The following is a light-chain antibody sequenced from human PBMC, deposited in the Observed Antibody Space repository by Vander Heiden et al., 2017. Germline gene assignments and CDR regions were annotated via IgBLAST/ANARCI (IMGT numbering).Light chain of an antibody. CDR2: GAS. CDR1: QSITTS. J-gene: IGKJ1*01. V-gene: IGKV1-39*01. Sequence: DIQMTQSPSSLSASVGDRVTITCRASQSITTSLNWYQHKPGKAPELLISGASTLQSGVPSRFGGSGSGTDFTLTISSLQPEDFATYYCQQSDIIPLTFGQGTKVEV. CDR3: QQSDIIPLT.